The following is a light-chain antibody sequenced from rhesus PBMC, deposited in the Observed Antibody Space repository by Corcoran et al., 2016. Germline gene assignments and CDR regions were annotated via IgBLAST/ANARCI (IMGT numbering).Light chain of an antibody. Sequence: DIQMTQSPSSLSASIGDTVTISCRASQRVMSWLAWYQQKPGKAPKLLIYRASPLQIGVPSRFSGSGSGTDFHLTIRSLQSEDFATYFCQQYIRGPLTFGGGTKVDLK. V-gene: IGKV1-22*01. J-gene: IGKJ4*01. CDR2: RAS. CDR3: QQYIRGPLT. CDR1: QRVMSW.